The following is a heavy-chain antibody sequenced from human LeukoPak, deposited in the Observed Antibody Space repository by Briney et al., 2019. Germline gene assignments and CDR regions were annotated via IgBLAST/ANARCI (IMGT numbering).Heavy chain of an antibody. V-gene: IGHV1-69*05. J-gene: IGHJ4*02. CDR3: ARDRIDGYNPDY. CDR1: GGTFSSYA. Sequence: GASVKVSCKASGGTFSSYAISWVRQAPGQGLEWMGRIIPISGTANYAQKFQGRVTITTDESTSTAYMELSSLRSEDTAVYYCARDRIDGYNPDYWGQGTLVTVSS. CDR2: IIPISGTA. D-gene: IGHD5-24*01.